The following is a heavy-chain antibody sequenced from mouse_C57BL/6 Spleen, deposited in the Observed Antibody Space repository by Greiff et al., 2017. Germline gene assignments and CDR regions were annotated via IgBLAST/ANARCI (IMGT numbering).Heavy chain of an antibody. CDR1: GYTFTDYY. J-gene: IGHJ4*01. Sequence: VQLVESGAELVKPGASVKISCKASGYTFTDYYINWVKQRPGQGLEWIGKIGPGSGSTYYNEKFKGKATLTADKSYSTAYMQLSSLTSEDSAVYFCASDITTVVGAMDYWGQGTSVTVSS. D-gene: IGHD1-1*01. CDR3: ASDITTVVGAMDY. V-gene: IGHV1-77*01. CDR2: IGPGSGST.